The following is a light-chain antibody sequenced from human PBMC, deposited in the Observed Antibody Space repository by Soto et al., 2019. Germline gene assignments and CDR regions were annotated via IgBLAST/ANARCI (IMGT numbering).Light chain of an antibody. CDR1: SSDVGGYNY. V-gene: IGLV2-14*01. Sequence: QSVLTQPASVSGSPGQSITISCTGTSSDVGGYNYVSWYQQHPGKAPKLMIYDVSNRPSGVSNRFSGSKSGNTASLTISGLQAEDEADYDCSSYTSSSPQVCGTGTKVTGL. J-gene: IGLJ1*01. CDR3: SSYTSSSPQV. CDR2: DVS.